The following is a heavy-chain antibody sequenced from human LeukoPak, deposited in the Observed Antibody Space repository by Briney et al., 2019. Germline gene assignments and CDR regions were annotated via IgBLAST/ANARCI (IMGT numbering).Heavy chain of an antibody. CDR3: AKAYNWNYVEY. Sequence: GGSLRLSCAASGFTFSSYAMSWVRQAPGKGLEWVSAISGSGGSTYYTDSVKGRFTIFRDNSKNTLYLQMNSLTAEDTAVYYCAKAYNWNYVEYWGQGTLVTVSS. V-gene: IGHV3-23*01. J-gene: IGHJ4*02. CDR2: ISGSGGST. D-gene: IGHD1-20*01. CDR1: GFTFSSYA.